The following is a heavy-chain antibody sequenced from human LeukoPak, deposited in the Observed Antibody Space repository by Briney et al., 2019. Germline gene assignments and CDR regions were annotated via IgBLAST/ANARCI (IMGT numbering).Heavy chain of an antibody. CDR1: GFTFSSHW. CDR3: AKAYYDSSGFY. D-gene: IGHD3-22*01. CDR2: IKQDGSEE. Sequence: GGSLRLSCIASGFTFSSHWMSWVRQAPGKGLEWVANIKQDGSEEYYVDSVKGRFSISRDNAKNSLYLQMNSLRAEDTAVYYCAKAYYDSSGFYWGQGTLVTVSS. J-gene: IGHJ4*02. V-gene: IGHV3-7*01.